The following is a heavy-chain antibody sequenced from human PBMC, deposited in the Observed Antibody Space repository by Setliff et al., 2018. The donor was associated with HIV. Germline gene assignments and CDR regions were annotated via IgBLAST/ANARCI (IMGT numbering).Heavy chain of an antibody. CDR2: VSYDGTT. CDR1: GDSISSSYYS. CDR3: ARRAFNGGWFGQVLLPYFDN. D-gene: IGHD3-10*01. J-gene: IGHJ4*02. Sequence: SETLSLTCTIFGDSISSSYYSWSWIRQSPGKGLHWIGTVSYDGTTYYNPTLDSRVSISVEASRIQFSLNLTSVTASDTAFYFCARRAFNGGWFGQVLLPYFDNLGRGILVTVSS. V-gene: IGHV4-39*01.